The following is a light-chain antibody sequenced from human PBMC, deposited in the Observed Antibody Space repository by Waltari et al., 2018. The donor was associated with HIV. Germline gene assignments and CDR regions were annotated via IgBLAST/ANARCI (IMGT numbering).Light chain of an antibody. J-gene: IGLJ2*01. CDR3: AAWDDNVNGL. CDR2: NNN. Sequence: QSVLIQPPSASGAPGQRVPISCSGRRSNIGSNSVPWYQQLPGAAPRLLVYNNNQRPSGVPDRFSGSKSGTSASLAISGLQFEDEGDYYCAAWDDNVNGLFGGGTKLTVL. V-gene: IGLV1-44*01. CDR1: RSNIGSNS.